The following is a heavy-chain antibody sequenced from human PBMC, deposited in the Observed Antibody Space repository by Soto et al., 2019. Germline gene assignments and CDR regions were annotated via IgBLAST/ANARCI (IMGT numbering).Heavy chain of an antibody. Sequence: AASVKVSCKASGYTFTSYYMHWVRQAPGQGLEWMGIINPSVGSTSYAQKFQGRVTMTRDTSTSTVYMELSSLRSEDTAVYYCARANHVVPAANFLAWFDPWGQGTLVTVSS. V-gene: IGHV1-46*03. CDR2: INPSVGST. CDR3: ARANHVVPAANFLAWFDP. J-gene: IGHJ5*02. CDR1: GYTFTSYY. D-gene: IGHD2-2*01.